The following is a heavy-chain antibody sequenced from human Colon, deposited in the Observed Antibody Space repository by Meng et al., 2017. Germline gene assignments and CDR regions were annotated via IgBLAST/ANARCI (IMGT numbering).Heavy chain of an antibody. CDR2: INSLGSHV. CDR3: AKDWPTGDRPLGAFDI. V-gene: IGHV3-21*04. D-gene: IGHD7-27*01. Sequence: GESLKISCAASGFTFSSYSMNWVRRAPGKGLEWVSAINSLGSHVYYADSVKGRFTVSRDNAKNTLYLQMNSLRAEDTALYYCAKDWPTGDRPLGAFDIWGQGTMVTVSS. CDR1: GFTFSSYS. J-gene: IGHJ3*02.